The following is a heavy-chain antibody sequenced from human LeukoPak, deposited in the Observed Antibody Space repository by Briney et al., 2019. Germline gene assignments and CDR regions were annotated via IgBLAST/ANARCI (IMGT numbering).Heavy chain of an antibody. Sequence: SQTLSLTCTVSGDSISSGSYYWRWIRQPAGKGLEWIGRIYTSGSTNYNPSLKSRVTISVDTSKDQFSLKLSSVTAADTAVYYRAREEYYSDNSGYYPDFWGQGTLVTVSS. CDR2: IYTSGST. J-gene: IGHJ4*02. CDR3: AREEYYSDNSGYYPDF. V-gene: IGHV4-61*02. CDR1: GDSISSGSYY. D-gene: IGHD3-22*01.